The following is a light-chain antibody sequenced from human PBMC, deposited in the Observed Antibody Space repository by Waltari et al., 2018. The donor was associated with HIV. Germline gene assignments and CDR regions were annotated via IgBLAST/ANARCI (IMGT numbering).Light chain of an antibody. CDR3: QQYFSTPPVT. CDR2: WAS. V-gene: IGKV4-1*01. J-gene: IGKJ4*01. Sequence: DIVLTQSPDSLAVSLGERATISCKSSHSVLSRSNNENYRAWYQQKPGQPPKLLIYWASTRESGVPDRFSGSGSGTDFTLTITSLQAEDVAVYYCQQYFSTPPVTFGGGTKVEIK. CDR1: HSVLSRSNNENY.